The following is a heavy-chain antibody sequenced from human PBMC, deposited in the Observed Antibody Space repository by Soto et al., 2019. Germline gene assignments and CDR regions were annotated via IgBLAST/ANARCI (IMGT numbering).Heavy chain of an antibody. CDR2: IIPIFGTA. V-gene: IGHV1-69*06. CDR1: GGTFSSYA. CDR3: ARAHYDFWSGYRYLYGMDV. Sequence: SGKVSCKASGGTFSSYAISWVRQAPGQGLEWMGGIIPIFGTANYAQKFQGRVTITADKSTSTAYMELSSLRSEDTAVYYCARAHYDFWSGYRYLYGMDVWGQGTTVTVSS. J-gene: IGHJ6*02. D-gene: IGHD3-3*01.